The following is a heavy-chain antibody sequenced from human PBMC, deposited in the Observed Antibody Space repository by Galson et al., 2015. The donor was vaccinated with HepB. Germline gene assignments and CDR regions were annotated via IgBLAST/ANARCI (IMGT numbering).Heavy chain of an antibody. Sequence: SVKVSCKASGGTFSSYAISWVRQAPGQGLEWMGGIIPIFGTANYAQKFQGRVTITADESTSTAYMELSSLRSEDTAVYYCGAPPLAYSSSPPTLCVYWGQGTLVTVSS. D-gene: IGHD6-13*01. CDR3: GAPPLAYSSSPPTLCVY. J-gene: IGHJ4*02. CDR2: IIPIFGTA. CDR1: GGTFSSYA. V-gene: IGHV1-69*13.